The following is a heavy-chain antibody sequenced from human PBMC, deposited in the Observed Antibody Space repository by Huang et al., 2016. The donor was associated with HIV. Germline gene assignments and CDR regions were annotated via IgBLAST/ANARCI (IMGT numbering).Heavy chain of an antibody. J-gene: IGHJ3*02. D-gene: IGHD4-17*01. CDR3: ARDSDGDYQSDAFDI. Sequence: QVQLVESGGGVVQPGGSLRPSCAASGFTFSSYAMHWVRQAPGKGLEWVAIIPLNGTITYYAYAVKGRFTISRDNSKNTVYLQMDSLRPENAAVYYCARDSDGDYQSDAFDIWGLGTRVTVSS. V-gene: IGHV3-30-3*01. CDR2: IPLNGTIT. CDR1: GFTFSSYA.